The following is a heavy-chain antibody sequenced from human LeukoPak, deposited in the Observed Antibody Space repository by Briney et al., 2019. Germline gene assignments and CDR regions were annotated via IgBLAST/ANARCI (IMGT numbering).Heavy chain of an antibody. J-gene: IGHJ4*02. V-gene: IGHV4-39*01. CDR3: ASEVGGGYDY. D-gene: IGHD5-24*01. CDR1: GGSISSSSYY. Sequence: SETLSVTCTVSGGSISSSSYYWGWIRQPPGKGLEWIGSIYYSGSTYYNPSLKSRVTISVDTSKNQFSLKLSSVTAADTAVYYCASEVGGGYDYWGQGTLVTVSS. CDR2: IYYSGST.